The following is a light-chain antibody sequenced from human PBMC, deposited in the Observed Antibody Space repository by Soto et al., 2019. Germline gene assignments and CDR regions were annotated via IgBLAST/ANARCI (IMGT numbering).Light chain of an antibody. J-gene: IGKJ5*01. CDR1: QNVSTW. CDR3: QQRSSWPIP. Sequence: SHFTLSASEGERVTLTCRPSQNVSTWLAWYQQKSGKAPKLLIYDVSNLESGVPSRFIGSGSGTEFTLTICSLQPDDFAVYYCQQRSSWPIPFGQGTRLEIK. V-gene: IGKV1-5*01. CDR2: DVS.